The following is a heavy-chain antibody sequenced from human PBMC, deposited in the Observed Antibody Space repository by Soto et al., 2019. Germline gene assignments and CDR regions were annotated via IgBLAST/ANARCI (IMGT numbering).Heavy chain of an antibody. Sequence: PLLLRQSQTLSLTCAISGDSVSSNSAAWNWIRQSPSRGLEWLGRTYYRSKWYNDYAVSVKSRITINPDTSKNQFSLQLNSVTPEDTALYYCARDRSGDLVPPEADYWGQGTLVTVSS. CDR3: ARDRSGDLVPPEADY. CDR2: TYYRSKWYN. D-gene: IGHD7-27*01. J-gene: IGHJ4*02. CDR1: GDSVSSNSAA. V-gene: IGHV6-1*01.